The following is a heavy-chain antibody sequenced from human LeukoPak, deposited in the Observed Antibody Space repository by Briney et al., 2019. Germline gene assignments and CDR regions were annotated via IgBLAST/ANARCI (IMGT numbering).Heavy chain of an antibody. CDR3: ARDSSSVGATDLGY. CDR2: IWYDGSNK. CDR1: GFTFSSYG. J-gene: IGHJ4*02. D-gene: IGHD1-26*01. Sequence: GGSLRLSCAASGFTFSSYGIHWVRQAPGKGLEWVAIIWYDGSNKYYADSVKGRFTISRDNSKNTLYLQMNTLRTEDTAVYYCARDSSSVGATDLGYWGQGTLVTVSS. V-gene: IGHV3-30*02.